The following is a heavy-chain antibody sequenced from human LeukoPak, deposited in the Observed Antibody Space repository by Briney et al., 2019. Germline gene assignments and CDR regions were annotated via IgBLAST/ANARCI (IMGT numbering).Heavy chain of an antibody. CDR3: ASPSRLALLRIFPGPTRGAAFDI. D-gene: IGHD3-3*01. CDR2: ISAYNGNT. CDR1: GYTFTSYG. V-gene: IGHV1-18*01. J-gene: IGHJ3*02. Sequence: GASVKVSCKASGYTFTSYGISWVRQAPGQGLEWMGWISAYNGNTNYAQKLQGRVTMTTDTSTSTAYMELRSLRSDDTAVYYCASPSRLALLRIFPGPTRGAAFDIWGQGTMVTVSS.